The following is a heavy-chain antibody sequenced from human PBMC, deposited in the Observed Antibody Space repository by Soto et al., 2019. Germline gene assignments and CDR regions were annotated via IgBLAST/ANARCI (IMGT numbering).Heavy chain of an antibody. J-gene: IGHJ6*02. CDR2: ISGSGGST. D-gene: IGHD3-3*01. CDR3: AGPRITIFGVVRARGGYYYGMDV. Sequence: GGSLRLSCAASGFTFSSYSMNWVRQAPGKGLEWVSAISGSGGSTYYADSVKGRFTISRDNSKNTLYLQMNSLRAEDTAVYYCAGPRITIFGVVRARGGYYYGMDVWGQGTTVTVSS. V-gene: IGHV3-23*01. CDR1: GFTFSSYS.